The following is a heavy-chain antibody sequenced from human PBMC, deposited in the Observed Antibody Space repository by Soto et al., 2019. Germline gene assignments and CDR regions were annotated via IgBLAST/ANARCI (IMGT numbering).Heavy chain of an antibody. J-gene: IGHJ5*02. CDR1: GGSISSGGYY. V-gene: IGHV4-31*03. CDR2: IYYSGST. D-gene: IGHD3-3*01. Sequence: PSETLSLTCTVSGGSISSGGYYWSWIRQHPGKGLEWLGYIYYSGSTYYNPSLKSRVTISVDTSKNQFSLKLSSVTAADTAVYYCERGPYESADNWFDPWGQGTLVTVSS. CDR3: ERGPYESADNWFDP.